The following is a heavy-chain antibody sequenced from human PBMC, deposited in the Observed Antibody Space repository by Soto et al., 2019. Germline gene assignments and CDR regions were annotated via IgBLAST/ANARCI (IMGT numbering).Heavy chain of an antibody. CDR1: GFTFSSYW. V-gene: IGHV3-7*03. D-gene: IGHD3-10*01. Sequence: GGSLRLSCAASGFTFSSYWMTWIRQAPGKGLECVANIKQDGSDKYYVGSVKGRFTISRDNAKNSLFLQMSSLRAEDTAVYYCARQTRAPESWGQVTLVTVSS. CDR2: IKQDGSDK. J-gene: IGHJ5*02. CDR3: ARQTRAPES.